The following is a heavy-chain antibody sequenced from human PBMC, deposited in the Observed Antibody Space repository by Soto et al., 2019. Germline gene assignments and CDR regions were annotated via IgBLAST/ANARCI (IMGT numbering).Heavy chain of an antibody. CDR3: AKDRLVIGVTGGFDS. J-gene: IGHJ4*02. CDR2: ICDSGGST. Sequence: PGGALRPSCAAPGFTFSSYFFSWGRQAPGEGVEGVLAICDSGGSTKYADSVKGRFTISRDISRNTLYLQMNSLRAEDTAVYYCAKDRLVIGVTGGFDSWGQGALVTVSS. D-gene: IGHD2-21*01. V-gene: IGHV3-23*01. CDR1: GFTFSSYF.